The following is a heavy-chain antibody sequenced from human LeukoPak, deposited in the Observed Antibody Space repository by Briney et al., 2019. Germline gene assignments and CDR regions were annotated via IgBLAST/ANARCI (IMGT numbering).Heavy chain of an antibody. V-gene: IGHV3-23*01. CDR2: ISGGGGST. CDR1: GFTFSNYA. Sequence: GGSLRLSCAASGFTFSNYAMNWVRQAPGKGLEWVSGISGGGGSTYYADSVKGRFTISRDNSKNTLYLQMNSLGAEDTAVYYCAKDGMATISYYFDYWGQGTLVTVSS. D-gene: IGHD5-24*01. J-gene: IGHJ4*02. CDR3: AKDGMATISYYFDY.